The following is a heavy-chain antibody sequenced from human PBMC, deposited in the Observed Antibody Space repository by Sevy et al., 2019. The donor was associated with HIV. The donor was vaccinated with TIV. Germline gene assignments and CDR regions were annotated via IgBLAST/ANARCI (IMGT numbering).Heavy chain of an antibody. CDR3: ARDMTCGGDCYYFDN. D-gene: IGHD2-21*02. Sequence: ASVKVSCKASGDTFRKYVISWVRQAPDQGLEWMGGIIPVYGTTNYAQKFQARVTLTADASTSTVYMELSRLRSEDTAVYYCARDMTCGGDCYYFDNWGQGTLVTVSS. CDR1: GDTFRKYV. V-gene: IGHV1-69*13. J-gene: IGHJ4*02. CDR2: IIPVYGTT.